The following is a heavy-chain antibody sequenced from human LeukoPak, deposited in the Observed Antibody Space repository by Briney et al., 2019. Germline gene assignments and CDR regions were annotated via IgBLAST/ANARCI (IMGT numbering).Heavy chain of an antibody. V-gene: IGHV1-69*01. J-gene: IGHJ3*02. Sequence: ASVKVSCKASGGTFSSYAISWVRQAPGQGLEWMGGIIPIFGTANYAQKFQGRVTITADESTSTAYMELSSLRSEDTAVYYCARDHTLRFLEYGPFDIWGQGTMVTVSS. D-gene: IGHD3-3*01. CDR1: GGTFSSYA. CDR3: ARDHTLRFLEYGPFDI. CDR2: IIPIFGTA.